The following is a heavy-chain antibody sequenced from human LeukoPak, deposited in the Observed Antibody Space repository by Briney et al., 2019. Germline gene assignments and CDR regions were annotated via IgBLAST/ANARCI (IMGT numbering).Heavy chain of an antibody. CDR3: ARNSQAAFDI. V-gene: IGHV3-7*04. CDR1: GFTFTRYW. Sequence: GGSLRHSCAASGFTFTRYWMSWVRQAPGKGLEWVANIKEDGGEKDYVDSVKGRFTISRDNAKNSLYLQMNSLRGEDTAVYYCARNSQAAFDIWGQGTMVTVSS. CDR2: IKEDGGEK. D-gene: IGHD2/OR15-2a*01. J-gene: IGHJ3*02.